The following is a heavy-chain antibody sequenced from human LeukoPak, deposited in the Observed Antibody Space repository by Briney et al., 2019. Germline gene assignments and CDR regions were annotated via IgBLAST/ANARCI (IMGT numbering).Heavy chain of an antibody. CDR3: ARESDLAVAGTGFDY. CDR2: INPSGGST. Sequence: GASVKVSCKASGYTFTNYYMHWVRQAPVQGLEWMGIINPSGGSTRYEQKFQGRVTMTRDTSTSTVYMELSSLRSEDTAVYYCARESDLAVAGTGFDYWGQGTLVTVSS. V-gene: IGHV1-46*01. D-gene: IGHD6-19*01. CDR1: GYTFTNYY. J-gene: IGHJ4*02.